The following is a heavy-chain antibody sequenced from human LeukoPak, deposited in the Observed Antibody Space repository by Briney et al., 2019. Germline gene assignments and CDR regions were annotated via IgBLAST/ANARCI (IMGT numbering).Heavy chain of an antibody. D-gene: IGHD2-2*01. Sequence: ASVKVSCKASGGTFSSYAISWVRQAPEQGLEWMGGIIPIFGTANYAQKFQGRVTITADKPTNTAYMELSSLRSEDTAVYYCASGRTDIVVVPATLRNYYFDYWGQGTLVTVSS. CDR1: GGTFSSYA. CDR3: ASGRTDIVVVPATLRNYYFDY. J-gene: IGHJ4*02. V-gene: IGHV1-69*06. CDR2: IIPIFGTA.